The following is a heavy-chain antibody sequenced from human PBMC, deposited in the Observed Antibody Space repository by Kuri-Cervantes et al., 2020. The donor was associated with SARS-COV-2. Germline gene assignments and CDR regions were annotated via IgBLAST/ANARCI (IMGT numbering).Heavy chain of an antibody. J-gene: IGHJ6*04. CDR1: GMIFSRHW. CDR2: IKQDGSEK. V-gene: IGHV3-7*01. D-gene: IGHD5/OR15-5a*01. CDR3: ARDVSALDV. Sequence: AGSLTLSCAASGMIFSRHWMSWARQAPGKGLEWVANIKQDGSEKYYVDSVKGRFTSSRDNAKNSLCMQMNSLRAEDTAVYYCARDVSALDVWGKGTTVTVSS.